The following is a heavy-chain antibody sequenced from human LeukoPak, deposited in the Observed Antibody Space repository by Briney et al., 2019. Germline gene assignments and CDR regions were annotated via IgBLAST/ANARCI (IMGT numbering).Heavy chain of an antibody. CDR2: INPSGGST. CDR3: ARGGETPRYYYYGMDV. CDR1: GYTFTSYY. V-gene: IGHV1-46*01. Sequence: GASVTVSCTASGYTFTSYYMHWVRQAPGQGLEWMGIINPSGGSTSYAQKLQGRVTMTRDTSTSTVYMELSSLRSEDTAVYYCARGGETPRYYYYGMDVWGQGTTVTVSS. J-gene: IGHJ6*02.